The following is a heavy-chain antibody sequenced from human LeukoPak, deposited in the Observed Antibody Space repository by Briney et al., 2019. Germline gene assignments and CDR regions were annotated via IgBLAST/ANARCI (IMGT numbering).Heavy chain of an antibody. CDR1: GGSISNSNW. CDR3: ARLFLGRHDY. Sequence: PSGTLSLTCAVSGGSISNSNWWSWVRQPPGKGLEWIGEIHHNGRTNYNPSLKSRVTISVDTSKNQFSLKLSSVTAADTAVYYCARLFLGRHDYWGQGTLVTVSS. J-gene: IGHJ4*02. V-gene: IGHV4-4*02. CDR2: IHHNGRT. D-gene: IGHD2/OR15-2a*01.